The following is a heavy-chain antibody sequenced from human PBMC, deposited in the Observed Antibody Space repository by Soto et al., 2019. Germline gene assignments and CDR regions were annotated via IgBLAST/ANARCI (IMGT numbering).Heavy chain of an antibody. D-gene: IGHD3-3*01. CDR3: ARDSWSGYYTGTLRAGTTDY. CDR1: GYTFTSYG. CDR2: ISAYNGNT. J-gene: IGHJ4*02. V-gene: IGHV1-18*04. Sequence: ASVKVSCKASGYTFTSYGISWVRQAPGQGLEWMGWISAYNGNTNYEQKLQGRVTMTTDTSTSTAYMELRSLRSDDTAVYYCARDSWSGYYTGTLRAGTTDYWGRGTLVTVSS.